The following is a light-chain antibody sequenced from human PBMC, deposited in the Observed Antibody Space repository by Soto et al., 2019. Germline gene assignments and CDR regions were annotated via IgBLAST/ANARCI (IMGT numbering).Light chain of an antibody. CDR1: SSDVGGYTF. CDR2: EVV. Sequence: QSALTQPASVSGSPGQSITISCTGTSSDVGGYTFVSWYQHHPGKAPKLMIYEVVNRPSGVSNRFSGSKSGNTASLTISGLQAEDEADYYGTSDKSRSPLVFGSGTKVTVL. V-gene: IGLV2-14*01. J-gene: IGLJ1*01. CDR3: TSDKSRSPLV.